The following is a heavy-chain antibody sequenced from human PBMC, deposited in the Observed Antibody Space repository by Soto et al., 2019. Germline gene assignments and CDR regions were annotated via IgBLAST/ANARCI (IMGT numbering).Heavy chain of an antibody. Sequence: GESVKSSFKVSGYGSTSYWIAWVRQMPGKGLEWMGIIYPGDSDTRYSPSFQGQVTISAAKSISTAYLQWSSLKASDTAMYYCAIYDSSGFDYWGKGTLVTVSS. CDR3: AIYDSSGFDY. CDR1: GYGSTSYW. J-gene: IGHJ4*02. D-gene: IGHD3-22*01. V-gene: IGHV5-51*01. CDR2: IYPGDSDT.